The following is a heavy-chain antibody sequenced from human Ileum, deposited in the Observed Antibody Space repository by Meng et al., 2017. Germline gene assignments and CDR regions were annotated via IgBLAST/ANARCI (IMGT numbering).Heavy chain of an antibody. CDR3: VREATWAIFDY. J-gene: IGHJ4*02. V-gene: IGHV3-74*01. Sequence: EVQLVESGGGLVQPGGSLRLSCAASGFTFGTYWMHWVRQAPGKGLVWISRISSDGSSTSCADSVKGRFTISRDNAKNTLYLQMNSLRVEDAAIYYCVREATWAIFDYWGQGSLVTVSS. D-gene: IGHD5-24*01. CDR2: ISSDGSST. CDR1: GFTFGTYW.